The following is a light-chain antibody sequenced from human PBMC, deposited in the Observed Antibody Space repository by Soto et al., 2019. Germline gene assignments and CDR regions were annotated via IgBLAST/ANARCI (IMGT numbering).Light chain of an antibody. CDR1: QSVSTN. V-gene: IGKV3-15*01. CDR2: GAS. Sequence: EIVMTQSPATLSVSPGERATLSCRASQSVSTNLAWYQQKPGQAPRLLIYGASTRATGIPARFSGSGSGTEFTLTISSLQSEDFAVYYCQQWNNWLPITFGQGTRLEIK. J-gene: IGKJ5*01. CDR3: QQWNNWLPIT.